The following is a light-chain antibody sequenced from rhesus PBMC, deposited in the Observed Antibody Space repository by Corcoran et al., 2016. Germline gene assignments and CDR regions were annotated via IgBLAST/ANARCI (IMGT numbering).Light chain of an antibody. J-gene: IGKJ2*01. Sequence: DIQMTQSPSSLSASVGDTVTTTCRASQGMSNYLAWYQQKPGKAPKPLMYYAPPLERGVPPRLSGSASGQDFTLPISRLQPEYFAVYYCQQHNSYPYSFGQGTKVEIK. V-gene: IGKV1S14*01. CDR1: QGMSNY. CDR2: YAP. CDR3: QQHNSYPYS.